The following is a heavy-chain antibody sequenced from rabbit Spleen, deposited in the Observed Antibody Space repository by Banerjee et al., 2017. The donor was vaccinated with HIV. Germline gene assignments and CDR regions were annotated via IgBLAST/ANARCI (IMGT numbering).Heavy chain of an antibody. CDR1: GFDFSVYG. CDR3: ARDTGTSFSTYGMDL. V-gene: IGHV1S47*01. J-gene: IGHJ6*01. D-gene: IGHD8-1*01. Sequence: QEQLVESGGGLVQPGGSLKLSCKASGFDFSVYGLSWVRQAPGKGLEWIGYIEPLFGITYYANWVNGRFSISRENAQNTVFLQMTSLTAADTATYFCARDTGTSFSTYGMDLWGPGTLVTVS. CDR2: IEPLFGIT.